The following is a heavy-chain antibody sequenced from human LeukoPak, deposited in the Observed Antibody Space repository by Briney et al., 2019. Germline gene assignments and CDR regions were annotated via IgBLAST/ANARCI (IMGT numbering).Heavy chain of an antibody. D-gene: IGHD2-2*01. CDR1: GFTFSSYW. CDR3: ARDQSSYCSSTSCYPNPDFDY. Sequence: GGSLRLSCAASGFTFSSYWMHWVRQAPGKGLVRVSRINSDGSSTSYADSVKGRFTISRDNAKNTLYLQMNSQRAEDTAVYYCARDQSSYCSSTSCYPNPDFDYWGQGTLVTVSS. V-gene: IGHV3-74*01. CDR2: INSDGSST. J-gene: IGHJ4*02.